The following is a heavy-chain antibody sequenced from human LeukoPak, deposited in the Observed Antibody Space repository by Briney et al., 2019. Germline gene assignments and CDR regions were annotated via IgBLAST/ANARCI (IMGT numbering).Heavy chain of an antibody. CDR1: GYSISSGYY. CDR3: ARVSPPTSGSYIDY. Sequence: SETLSLTRTVSGYSISSGYYWGWIRQPPGKGLEWIGSIYHSGSTYYNPSLKSRVTISVDTSKNQFSLKLSSVTAADTAVYYCARVSPPTSGSYIDYWGQGTLVTVSS. J-gene: IGHJ4*02. V-gene: IGHV4-38-2*02. CDR2: IYHSGST. D-gene: IGHD1-26*01.